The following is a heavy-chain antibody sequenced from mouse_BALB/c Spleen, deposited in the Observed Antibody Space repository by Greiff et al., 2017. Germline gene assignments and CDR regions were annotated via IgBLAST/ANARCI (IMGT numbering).Heavy chain of an antibody. J-gene: IGHJ4*01. V-gene: IGHV5-17*02. D-gene: IGHD1-1*01. CDR1: GFTFSSFG. Sequence: DVKLVESGGGLVQPGGSRKLSCAASGFTFSSFGMHWVRQAPEKGLEWVAYISSGSSTIYYADTVKGRFTISRDNPKNTLFLQMTSLRSEDTAMYYCARDPLIGTVAMDYWGQGTSVTVSS. CDR3: ARDPLIGTVAMDY. CDR2: ISSGSSTI.